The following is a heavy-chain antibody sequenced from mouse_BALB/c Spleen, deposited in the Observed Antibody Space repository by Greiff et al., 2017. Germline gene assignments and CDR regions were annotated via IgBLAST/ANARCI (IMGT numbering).Heavy chain of an antibody. CDR3: ARTYDGYYYYYAMDY. Sequence: VQLQQSGPGLVQPSQSLSITCTVSGFSLTSYGVHWVRQSPGKGLEWLGVIWSGGSTDYNAAFISRLSISKDNSKSQFFFKMNSLQANDTAIYYCARTYDGYYYYYAMDYWGQGTSVTVSS. D-gene: IGHD2-3*01. CDR1: GFSLTSYG. J-gene: IGHJ4*01. CDR2: IWSGGST. V-gene: IGHV2-2*02.